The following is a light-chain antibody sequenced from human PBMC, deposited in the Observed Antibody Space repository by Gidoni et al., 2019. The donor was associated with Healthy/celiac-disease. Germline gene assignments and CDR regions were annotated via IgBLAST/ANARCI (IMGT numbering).Light chain of an antibody. V-gene: IGKV1-39*01. J-gene: IGKJ2*01. CDR2: AAS. CDR3: QQSYSTPLYT. CDR1: QSIRRY. Sequence: DIQMPQSPSSLSASVGDRVTLTCRASQSIRRYLNWYQQKPGKAPKLLIYAASSLQSGVPSRFSGSGSGTDFTLTISSLQPEDFATYYCQQSYSTPLYTFGQGTKLEIK.